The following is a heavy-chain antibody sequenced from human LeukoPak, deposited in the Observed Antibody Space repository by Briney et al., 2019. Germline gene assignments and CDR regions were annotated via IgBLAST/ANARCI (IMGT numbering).Heavy chain of an antibody. Sequence: SETLSLTCAVYGGSFSTYYWSWIRQPPGKGLEWIGEINYSGSNNYHPSLKSRVTISVKTSKNQSSLQLSPLTGPATAVCYRGRGRKGYSGYVALLNYYLDYCGQGTLVTVSS. CDR2: INYSGSN. J-gene: IGHJ4*02. D-gene: IGHD5-12*01. CDR1: GGSFSTYY. V-gene: IGHV4-34*01. CDR3: GRGRKGYSGYVALLNYYLDY.